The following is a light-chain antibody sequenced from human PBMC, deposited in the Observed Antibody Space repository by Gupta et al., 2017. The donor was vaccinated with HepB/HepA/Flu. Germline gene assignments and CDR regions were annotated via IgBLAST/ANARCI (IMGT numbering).Light chain of an antibody. V-gene: IGLV3-1*01. Sequence: SYELTQPPSVSVSPGQTASITCSGDKLGDKYACWYQQKPGQSPVLVIYQDSKRPAGIPGRFSGSNSGNTATLTISGTQAMEEADYYCQAWDSSTYVVFGGGTKLTVL. CDR2: QDS. CDR3: QAWDSSTYVV. J-gene: IGLJ2*01. CDR1: KLGDKY.